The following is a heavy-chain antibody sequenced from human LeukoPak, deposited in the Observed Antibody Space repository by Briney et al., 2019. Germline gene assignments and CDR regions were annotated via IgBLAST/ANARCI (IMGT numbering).Heavy chain of an antibody. D-gene: IGHD1-1*01. CDR3: AREGNGPCDY. Sequence: VASVKVSCKASGGTFSSYAISWVRQAPGQGLEWMGGIIPIFGTANYAQKFQGRVTITADESTSTAYMELSSLRSEDTAVYYCAREGNGPCDYWGQGTLVTVSS. CDR1: GGTFSSYA. J-gene: IGHJ4*02. V-gene: IGHV1-69*13. CDR2: IIPIFGTA.